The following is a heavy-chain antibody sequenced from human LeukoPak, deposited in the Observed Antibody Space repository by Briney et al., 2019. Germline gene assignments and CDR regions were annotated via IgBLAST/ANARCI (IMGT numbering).Heavy chain of an antibody. D-gene: IGHD2-2*02. J-gene: IGHJ4*02. CDR3: ARATAICSSTSCNRWGFDY. CDR2: INTDTGNP. V-gene: IGHV7-4-1*02. Sequence: ASVKVSCKASGYTFTTYGMNWVRQAPGQGLEWMGWINTDTGNPTYAQGFTGRFVFSLDTSVSTAYLQISSLKAEDTAVYYCARATAICSSTSCNRWGFDYWGQGTLVTVSS. CDR1: GYTFTTYG.